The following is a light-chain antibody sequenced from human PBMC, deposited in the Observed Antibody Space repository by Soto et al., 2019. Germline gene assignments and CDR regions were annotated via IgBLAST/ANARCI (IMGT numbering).Light chain of an antibody. CDR3: CSYAGSSSYLA. CDR2: DVS. Sequence: QSALTQPRSVSGSPGQSVTISCTGTSSDVGGYNYVSWYQQHPGKAPKLIIYDVSKRPSGVPDRFSGPKSGNTASLIISGLQAEDEADYYCCSYAGSSSYLAFGGGTKLTVL. J-gene: IGLJ2*01. CDR1: SSDVGGYNY. V-gene: IGLV2-11*01.